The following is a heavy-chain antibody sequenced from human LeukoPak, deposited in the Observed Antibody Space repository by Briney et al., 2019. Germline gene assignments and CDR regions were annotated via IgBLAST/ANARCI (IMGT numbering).Heavy chain of an antibody. CDR2: ISYDGSNK. V-gene: IGHV3-30*18. D-gene: IGHD6-19*01. CDR1: GFTFSSCG. J-gene: IGHJ3*02. Sequence: GGSLRLSCAASGFTFSSCGIHWVRQAPGKGLEWVAVISYDGSNKYYADSVKGRFTISRDNSKNTLFLEMNSLRAEDTAVYYCAKALTSGWYLDAFNIWGQGTMVIVSS. CDR3: AKALTSGWYLDAFNI.